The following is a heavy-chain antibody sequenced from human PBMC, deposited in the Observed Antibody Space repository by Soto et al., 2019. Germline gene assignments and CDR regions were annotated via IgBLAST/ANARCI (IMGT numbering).Heavy chain of an antibody. CDR2: IIPIFGTA. Sequence: ASVKVSCKASGGTFSSYAISWVRQAPGQGLEWMGGIIPIFGTANYAQKFQGRVTITADESTSTAYMELSSLRSEDTAVYYCARVRAARPDYYYYGMDVWGQGTTVTVSS. CDR1: GGTFSSYA. J-gene: IGHJ6*02. D-gene: IGHD6-6*01. CDR3: ARVRAARPDYYYYGMDV. V-gene: IGHV1-69*13.